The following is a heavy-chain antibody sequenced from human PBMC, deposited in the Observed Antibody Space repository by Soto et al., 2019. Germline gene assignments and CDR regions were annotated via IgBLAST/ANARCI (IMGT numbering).Heavy chain of an antibody. V-gene: IGHV4-30-4*01. Sequence: QVQLQESGPGVVEPSQTLSLTCTVSGGSINNNGYFWSWIRQPPGSGLEWIGHIYNSGSTYSNPPLKSRLTISVGTSKNQFSLKLSSVTAADPAVYYCARGPSGDKVDYWGQGTLVTVSS. D-gene: IGHD1-26*01. CDR3: ARGPSGDKVDY. CDR1: GGSINNNGYF. J-gene: IGHJ4*02. CDR2: IYNSGST.